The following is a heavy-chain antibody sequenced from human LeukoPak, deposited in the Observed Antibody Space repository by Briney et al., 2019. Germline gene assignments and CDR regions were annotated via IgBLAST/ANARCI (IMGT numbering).Heavy chain of an antibody. Sequence: GRSLGLSCAASGFTFSSYAMHWVRQAPGKGLEWVAVISYDGSNKYYADSVKGRPTISRDNSKNTLYLQMNSLRAEDTAVYYCARAEGWLQSDFDYWGQGTLVTVSS. CDR1: GFTFSSYA. J-gene: IGHJ4*02. CDR3: ARAEGWLQSDFDY. D-gene: IGHD5-24*01. CDR2: ISYDGSNK. V-gene: IGHV3-30*01.